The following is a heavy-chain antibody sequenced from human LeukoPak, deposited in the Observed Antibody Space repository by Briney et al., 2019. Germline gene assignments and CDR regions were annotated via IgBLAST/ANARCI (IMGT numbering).Heavy chain of an antibody. CDR2: INHSGST. CDR1: GGSFSGYY. D-gene: IGHD3-22*01. J-gene: IGHJ4*02. Sequence: SETLSLTCAVYGGSFSGYYWSWIRQPPGKGLEWIGEINHSGSTNYNPSLKSRVTISVDTSKNQFSLKLSSVTAADTAVYYCARERNYYDSSGYLGYWGQGTLVTVSS. CDR3: ARERNYYDSSGYLGY. V-gene: IGHV4-34*01.